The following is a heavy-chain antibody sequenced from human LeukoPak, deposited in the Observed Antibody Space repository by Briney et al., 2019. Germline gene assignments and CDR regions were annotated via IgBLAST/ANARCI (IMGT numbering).Heavy chain of an antibody. Sequence: ASVKVSCKASGYTFPSYDINWVRPATGQGLAWMGWMNPNSGNTGYAQKFQGRVTMTRNTSISTAYMELSSLRSEDTAVYYCARVLRDSMTTVVTPGNWFDPWGQGTLVTVSS. V-gene: IGHV1-8*01. CDR1: GYTFPSYD. CDR3: ARVLRDSMTTVVTPGNWFDP. J-gene: IGHJ5*02. D-gene: IGHD4-23*01. CDR2: MNPNSGNT.